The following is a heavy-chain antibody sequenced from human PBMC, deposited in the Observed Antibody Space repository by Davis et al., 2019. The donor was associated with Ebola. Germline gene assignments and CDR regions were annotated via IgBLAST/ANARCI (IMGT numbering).Heavy chain of an antibody. CDR3: ARRADYGDWEDY. J-gene: IGHJ4*02. D-gene: IGHD4-17*01. CDR2: IYGGGST. Sequence: PGGSLRLSCAASGFTVSSNYMNWVRQAPGKGLEWVSGIYGGGSTNYADSVKGRFTISRDNSKNTLYLQMNSLRAEDTAVYYCARRADYGDWEDYWGQGTLVTVSS. V-gene: IGHV3-66*04. CDR1: GFTVSSNY.